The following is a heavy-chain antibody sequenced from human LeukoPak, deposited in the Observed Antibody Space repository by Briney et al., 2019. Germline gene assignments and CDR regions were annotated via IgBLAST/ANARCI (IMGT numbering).Heavy chain of an antibody. CDR3: ARVRFLGGSYYFDY. Sequence: ASVKVSCKAPGYTFSGYYMHWVRQAPGQGLEWMGWINPKSGGTNEAQKFHDRVTMTRDTSIRTAYMEVSRLRSDDTAVYYCARVRFLGGSYYFDYWGQGTLVTVSS. CDR1: GYTFSGYY. V-gene: IGHV1-2*02. D-gene: IGHD3-16*01. CDR2: INPKSGGT. J-gene: IGHJ4*02.